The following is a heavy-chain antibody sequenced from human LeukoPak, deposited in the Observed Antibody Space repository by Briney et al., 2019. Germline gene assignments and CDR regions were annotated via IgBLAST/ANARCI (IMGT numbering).Heavy chain of an antibody. D-gene: IGHD6-19*01. CDR1: GFTFSRYN. CDR3: ARDVQWLVPEGYYYMDV. V-gene: IGHV3-21*01. CDR2: ISSSSSYI. Sequence: GGSLRLSCAGSGFTFSRYNMNWVRQAPGKGLERVSSISSSSSYIYYADSVKARFTISRDNAQNSLFLQMNSLRAEDTAVYYCARDVQWLVPEGYYYMDVWGKGTTVTVSS. J-gene: IGHJ6*03.